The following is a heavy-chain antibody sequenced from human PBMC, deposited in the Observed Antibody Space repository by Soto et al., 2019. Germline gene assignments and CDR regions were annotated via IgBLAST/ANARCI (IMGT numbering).Heavy chain of an antibody. D-gene: IGHD6-13*01. Sequence: QVQLVESGGGVVQPGRSLRLSCAASGFTFKNNAMHWVRQAAGKGLEWVAQIWYDGSNKYYTDSVRGRFTISRDNLKNTVYLQMDSLRAEDTAVYYCARDEQQMAPYAMDVWGQGTTVTVSS. CDR1: GFTFKNNA. CDR3: ARDEQQMAPYAMDV. CDR2: IWYDGSNK. J-gene: IGHJ6*02. V-gene: IGHV3-33*01.